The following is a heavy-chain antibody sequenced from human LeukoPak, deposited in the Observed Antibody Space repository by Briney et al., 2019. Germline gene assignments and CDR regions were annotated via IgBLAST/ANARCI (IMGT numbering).Heavy chain of an antibody. D-gene: IGHD3-10*01. CDR1: GFTFDDYA. Sequence: GGSRRFSCAASGFTFDDYAMPWVRKSPGKGLKWFSLISGDGGSTYYADSVKGRFTISKDNSKNYLYLQMNSLRTEDTALYYCAKDETYYYGSESPDIWGQGTMVTVSS. CDR3: AKDETYYYGSESPDI. V-gene: IGHV3-43*02. J-gene: IGHJ3*02. CDR2: ISGDGGST.